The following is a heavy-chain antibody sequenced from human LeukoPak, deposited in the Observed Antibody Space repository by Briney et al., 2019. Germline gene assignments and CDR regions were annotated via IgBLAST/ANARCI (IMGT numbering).Heavy chain of an antibody. D-gene: IGHD3-22*01. CDR2: MFYSGST. Sequence: SETLSLTCTVSGGSISSYYWSWIRQPPGKGLEWIGYMFYSGSTNYNPSLKSRVTISVDTSKNQFSLRLTSVTAADTAVYYCAAYDSSGCAFHYWGQGTLVTVSS. CDR1: GGSISSYY. V-gene: IGHV4-59*01. CDR3: AAYDSSGCAFHY. J-gene: IGHJ4*02.